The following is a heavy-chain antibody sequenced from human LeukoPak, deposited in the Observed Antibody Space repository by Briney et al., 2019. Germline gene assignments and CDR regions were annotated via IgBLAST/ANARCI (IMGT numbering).Heavy chain of an antibody. Sequence: ASVKVSFKASGYTFTGYYMHWVRQAPGQGLEWMGWINPNSGGTNYAQKFQGRVTITRDTSISTAYMELSRLRSDDTAVYYCARGLNSGYYYYGMDVWGQGTTVTVSS. CDR1: GYTFTGYY. CDR3: ARGLNSGYYYYGMDV. J-gene: IGHJ6*02. CDR2: INPNSGGT. D-gene: IGHD4-23*01. V-gene: IGHV1-2*02.